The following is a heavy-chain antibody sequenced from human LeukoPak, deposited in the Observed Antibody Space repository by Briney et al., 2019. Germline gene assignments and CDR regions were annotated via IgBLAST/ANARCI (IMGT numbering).Heavy chain of an antibody. CDR2: ISYDGSNK. CDR3: ASGGYTSSWYVVDY. D-gene: IGHD6-13*01. J-gene: IGHJ4*02. V-gene: IGHV3-30*03. Sequence: GGSLRLSCAASGFSFSSYGMHWIRQAPGKGLEWVAVISYDGSNKYYADSVKGRFTISRDNSKNTLYLQMSSLRPEDTAVYYCASGGYTSSWYVVDYWGQGTLVTVSS. CDR1: GFSFSSYG.